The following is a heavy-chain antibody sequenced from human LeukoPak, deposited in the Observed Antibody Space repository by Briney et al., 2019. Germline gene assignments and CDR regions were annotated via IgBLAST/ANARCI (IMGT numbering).Heavy chain of an antibody. CDR3: ARAYGVGGGY. D-gene: IGHD4-17*01. V-gene: IGHV1-2*02. CDR1: GYTFTDNN. CDR2: INPNSGVT. Sequence: ASVTVSFRASGYTFTDNNMHWVGRAPGKGVEWMGWINPNSGVTNYAQKFQGRVTMTRDTSISTAYMELSRLRSDDTAVYYCARAYGVGGGYWGQGTLVTVSS. J-gene: IGHJ4*02.